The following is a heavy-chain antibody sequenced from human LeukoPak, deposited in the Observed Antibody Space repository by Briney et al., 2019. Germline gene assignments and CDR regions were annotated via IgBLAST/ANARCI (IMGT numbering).Heavy chain of an antibody. J-gene: IGHJ6*03. D-gene: IGHD4-11*01. V-gene: IGHV3-30-3*01. CDR1: GFNFANHY. Sequence: QAGGSLRLSCAVSGFNFANHYMSWVRQTPGKGLEWVAVISYDGSNKYYADSVKGRFTISRDNSKNTLYLQMNSLRAEDTAVYYCARDQGLQFYYYYYMDVWGKGTTVTVSS. CDR3: ARDQGLQFYYYYYMDV. CDR2: ISYDGSNK.